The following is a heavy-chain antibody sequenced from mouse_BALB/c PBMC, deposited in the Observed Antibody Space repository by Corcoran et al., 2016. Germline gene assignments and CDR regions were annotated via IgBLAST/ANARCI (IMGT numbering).Heavy chain of an antibody. CDR3: ARFYYDYRDFDY. CDR2: INTYTGEP. Sequence: QIQLVQSGPELKKPGETVKISCKASRYTFTNYGMNWVKQAPGKGLKWMGWINTYTGEPTYADDFKGRFAFSLETSASTAYLQINNLKNEDTATYFCARFYYDYRDFDYWGQGTTLTVSS. D-gene: IGHD2-4*01. CDR1: RYTFTNYG. J-gene: IGHJ2*01. V-gene: IGHV9-3-1*01.